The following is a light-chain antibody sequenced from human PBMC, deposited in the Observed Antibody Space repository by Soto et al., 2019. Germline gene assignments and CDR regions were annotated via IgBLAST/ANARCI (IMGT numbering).Light chain of an antibody. CDR1: QSVSS. J-gene: IGKJ1*01. CDR3: QQYNNWPRT. V-gene: IGKV3-15*01. Sequence: EIVLTQSPATLSVSPGERATLSCRASQSVSSLAWYQQKPGQAPRLLIYDTSTGATGIPARFSGSGSGTEFTLTISSLQSEDSAVYYCQQYNNWPRTFGRGTKVDIK. CDR2: DTS.